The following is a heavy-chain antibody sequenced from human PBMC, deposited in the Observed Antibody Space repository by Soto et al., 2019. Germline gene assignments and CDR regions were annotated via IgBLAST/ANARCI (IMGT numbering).Heavy chain of an antibody. CDR2: IYYSGST. J-gene: IGHJ4*02. Sequence: SLTCTVSGGSISSGGYYWSWIRQHPGKGLEWIGYIYYSGSTYYNPSLKSRVTISVDTSKNQFSLKLSSVTAADTAVYYCARVGDYYDSSGYYLYYFDYWGQGTLVTVSS. V-gene: IGHV4-31*03. CDR3: ARVGDYYDSSGYYLYYFDY. D-gene: IGHD3-22*01. CDR1: GGSISSGGYY.